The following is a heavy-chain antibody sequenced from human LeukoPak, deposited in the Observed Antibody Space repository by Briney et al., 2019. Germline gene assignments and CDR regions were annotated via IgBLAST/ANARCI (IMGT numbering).Heavy chain of an antibody. CDR1: GFTFSSYE. Sequence: GGSLRLSCAASGFTFSSYEMNWVRQAPGKGLEWVSYISSSGSTIYYADSVKGRFTISRDNAKKSVYLQMNSLRGEDTAVYYCARRYCSSTSCLPDYWGQGTLVIVSS. CDR2: ISSSGSTI. V-gene: IGHV3-48*03. J-gene: IGHJ4*02. CDR3: ARRYCSSTSCLPDY. D-gene: IGHD2-2*01.